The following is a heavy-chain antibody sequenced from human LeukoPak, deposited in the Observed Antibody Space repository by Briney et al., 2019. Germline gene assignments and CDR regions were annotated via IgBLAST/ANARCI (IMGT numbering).Heavy chain of an antibody. CDR2: ITGSGGNT. V-gene: IGHV3-23*01. CDR1: GFTFSNYG. D-gene: IGHD3-22*01. CDR3: AKDGSYYDSSGYYIQVTYFDY. J-gene: IGHJ4*02. Sequence: QSGGSLRLSCAASGFTFSNYGMNWVRQAPGKGLEWVSGITGSGGNTYYADSVKGRFTISRDNSKNTLYQQMNSLRAEDTAVYYCAKDGSYYDSSGYYIQVTYFDYWGQGTLVTVSS.